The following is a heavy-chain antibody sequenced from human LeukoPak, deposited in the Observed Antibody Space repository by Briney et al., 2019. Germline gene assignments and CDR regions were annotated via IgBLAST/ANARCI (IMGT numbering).Heavy chain of an antibody. V-gene: IGHV1-2*02. CDR1: GYTFTDYY. J-gene: IGHJ4*02. D-gene: IGHD5-24*01. CDR3: AREMRLQSDY. CDR2: INPNSGGT. Sequence: GASVKVSCKAYGYTFTDYYLHWVRQAPGQGLEWTGWINPNSGGTNYAQQFQGRVTMTRDTSISTAYMELSRLRSDDTAVYYCAREMRLQSDYWGQGTLVTVSS.